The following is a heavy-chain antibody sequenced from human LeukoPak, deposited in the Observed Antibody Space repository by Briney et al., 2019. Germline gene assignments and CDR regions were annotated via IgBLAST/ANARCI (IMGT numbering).Heavy chain of an antibody. Sequence: SETLSLTCTVSGGSISSSSYYWGWIRQPPGKGLEWIGSIYYSGSTYHNPSLKGRVTISVDTSKNQFSLKLSSVTAADTAVYYCARASYDILTGYYDGAFDIWGQGTMVTVSS. CDR1: GGSISSSSYY. CDR2: IYYSGST. J-gene: IGHJ3*02. V-gene: IGHV4-39*07. D-gene: IGHD3-9*01. CDR3: ARASYDILTGYYDGAFDI.